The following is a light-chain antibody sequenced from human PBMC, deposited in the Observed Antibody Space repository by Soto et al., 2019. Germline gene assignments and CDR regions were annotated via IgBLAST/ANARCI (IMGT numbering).Light chain of an antibody. CDR1: NIGSKS. CDR3: QVWDRSSDHPYWV. Sequence: SYELTQPPSVSVDPGQTARITCGGNNIGSKSVHWYQQKPGQAPVLVVYDDSDRPSGTPERFSGSNSGNTATLTISRVEAGDEADYYCQVWDRSSDHPYWVFGGGTKLTVL. CDR2: DDS. J-gene: IGLJ3*02. V-gene: IGLV3-21*02.